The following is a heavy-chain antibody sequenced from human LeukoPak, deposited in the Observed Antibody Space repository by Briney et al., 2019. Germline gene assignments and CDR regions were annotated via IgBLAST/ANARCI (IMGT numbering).Heavy chain of an antibody. Sequence: ASVKVSCKASGYTFTSYYMHWVRQAPGQGLEWMGIINPSGGSTSYAQKFQGRVTMTRDTSTSTLYMELSSLRSEDTAIYYCLRADSQQSFDHWGQGTLVTVSS. V-gene: IGHV1-46*01. CDR1: GYTFTSYY. CDR2: INPSGGST. D-gene: IGHD3-22*01. CDR3: LRADSQQSFDH. J-gene: IGHJ4*02.